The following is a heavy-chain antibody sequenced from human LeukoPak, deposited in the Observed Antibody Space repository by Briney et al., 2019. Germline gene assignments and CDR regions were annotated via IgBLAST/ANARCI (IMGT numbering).Heavy chain of an antibody. D-gene: IGHD5-12*01. Sequence: PGGTLRLSCAASGFTFSSYGMTWVRQAPGKGLEWVSAISGSGGSTYYADSVKGRFTISRDNSKNTLYLQMNSLRAEDTAVYYCAKIGYSGYDYVRAVAGTLDYWGQGTLVTVSS. CDR3: AKIGYSGYDYVRAVAGTLDY. CDR1: GFTFSSYG. J-gene: IGHJ4*02. CDR2: ISGSGGST. V-gene: IGHV3-23*01.